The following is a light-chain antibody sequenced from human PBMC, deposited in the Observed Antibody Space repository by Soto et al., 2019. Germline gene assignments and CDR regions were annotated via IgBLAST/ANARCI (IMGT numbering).Light chain of an antibody. Sequence: DIQMTQSPSTLPASVGDRVTITCRASQSISEFLAWYQQKPGKAPKLLIYDAFVLERGVPSRFGGSGSGTEFTLTISSLQPDDFATYYCQQYNFYPWTFGQGTKVEIK. J-gene: IGKJ1*01. CDR3: QQYNFYPWT. CDR1: QSISEF. CDR2: DAF. V-gene: IGKV1-5*01.